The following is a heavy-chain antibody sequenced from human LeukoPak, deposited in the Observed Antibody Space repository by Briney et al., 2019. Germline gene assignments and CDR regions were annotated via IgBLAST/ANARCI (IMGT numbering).Heavy chain of an antibody. J-gene: IGHJ4*02. V-gene: IGHV5-51*01. CDR3: ARQGFYYGSGSQIDY. CDR2: IYPGDSDT. Sequence: PGESLKISCKGSGYSFTSYWIGWVRQMPGKGLEWMGIIYPGDSDTRYSPSFQGQVTISADKSISTAYLQWSSLKASDTAMYYCARQGFYYGSGSQIDYWGQGTLVTVSS. CDR1: GYSFTSYW. D-gene: IGHD3-10*01.